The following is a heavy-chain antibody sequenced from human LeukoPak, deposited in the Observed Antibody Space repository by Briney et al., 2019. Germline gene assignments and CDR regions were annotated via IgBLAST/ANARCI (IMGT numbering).Heavy chain of an antibody. D-gene: IGHD3-22*01. CDR3: ARGWDYDSGGRPTAYVY. J-gene: IGHJ4*02. V-gene: IGHV1-69*13. Sequence: ASVKVSCKASGYTFTNYAINWVRQAPGPGLEWMGGIIPLFGTANYAQKFQGRVTITADESTSTVYMELNSLKSEDTAVYYCARGWDYDSGGRPTAYVYWGQGTLVTVSS. CDR1: GYTFTNYA. CDR2: IIPLFGTA.